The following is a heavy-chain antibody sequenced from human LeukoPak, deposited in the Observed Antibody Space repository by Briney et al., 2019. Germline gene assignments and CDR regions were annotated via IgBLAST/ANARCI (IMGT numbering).Heavy chain of an antibody. Sequence: GGSLSLSCAASGFTVSTTYMTWIRQAPGKGLEWVSVVYSGGGTYYADSVKGRFTISRDNSKNTLYLQMNSLRAEDTAVYYCASYYYDSRGYYHLTDWGQGTLVTVSS. V-gene: IGHV3-66*02. CDR2: VYSGGGT. CDR3: ASYYYDSRGYYHLTD. CDR1: GFTVSTTY. D-gene: IGHD3-22*01. J-gene: IGHJ4*02.